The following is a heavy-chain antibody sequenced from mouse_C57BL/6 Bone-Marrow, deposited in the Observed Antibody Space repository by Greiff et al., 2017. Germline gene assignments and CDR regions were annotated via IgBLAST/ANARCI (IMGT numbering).Heavy chain of an antibody. D-gene: IGHD1-1*01. CDR2: IDPSDSYT. J-gene: IGHJ3*01. CDR1: GYTFTSYW. Sequence: QVHVKQPGAELVMPGASVKLSCKASGYTFTSYWMHWVKQRPGQGLEWIGEIDPSDSYTNYNQKFKGKSTLTVDKSSSTAYMQLSSLTSEDSAVYYCARGADYYGSSSWFAYWGQGTLVTVSA. CDR3: ARGADYYGSSSWFAY. V-gene: IGHV1-69*01.